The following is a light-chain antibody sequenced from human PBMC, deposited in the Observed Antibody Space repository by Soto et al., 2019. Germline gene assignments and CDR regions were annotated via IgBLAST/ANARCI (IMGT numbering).Light chain of an antibody. CDR2: AAS. Sequence: DIQLTQAPSFLSASVGDRFTISCRASQGISSFLAWYKQKPGKXPKXXIYAASTLQSGVPSRFSGSGSGTELTITISSLQPEDFETYYCHQLSNYHQTFGQGTKV. CDR1: QGISSF. J-gene: IGKJ1*01. CDR3: HQLSNYHQT. V-gene: IGKV1-9*01.